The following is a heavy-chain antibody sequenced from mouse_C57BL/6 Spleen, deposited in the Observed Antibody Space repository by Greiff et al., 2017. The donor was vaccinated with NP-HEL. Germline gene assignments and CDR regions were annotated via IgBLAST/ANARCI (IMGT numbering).Heavy chain of an antibody. V-gene: IGHV10-1*01. CDR1: GFSFNTYA. Sequence: EVQLVESGGGLVQPKGSLKLSCAASGFSFNTYAMNWVRQAPGKGLEWVARIRSKSNNYATYYADSVKDRFTISRDDSESMLYLQMNNLKTEDTAMYYCVRKEGSSHWYFDVWGTGTTVTVSS. J-gene: IGHJ1*03. D-gene: IGHD1-1*01. CDR2: IRSKSNNYAT. CDR3: VRKEGSSHWYFDV.